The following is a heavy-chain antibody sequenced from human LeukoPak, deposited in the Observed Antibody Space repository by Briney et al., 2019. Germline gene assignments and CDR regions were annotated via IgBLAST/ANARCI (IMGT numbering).Heavy chain of an antibody. CDR1: EYRFTKEW. J-gene: IGHJ4*02. CDR3: ARPYDSNGRLDY. V-gene: IGHV5-51*01. Sequence: GESLKISCKASEYRFTKEWIAWVRQMPGKGLEWMGIIYPGDSDIRYSPSFQGQVTISADESISTAYLQWSSLKASDTAMYYCARPYDSNGRLDYWGQGTLVTVSS. D-gene: IGHD3-22*01. CDR2: IYPGDSDI.